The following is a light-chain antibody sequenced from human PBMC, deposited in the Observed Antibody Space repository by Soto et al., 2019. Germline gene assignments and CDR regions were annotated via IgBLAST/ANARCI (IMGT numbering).Light chain of an antibody. V-gene: IGKV3-15*01. CDR3: QQYNNWWT. J-gene: IGKJ1*01. CDR2: GAS. CDR1: QSVSSN. Sequence: EIVMTQSPATLSVSPGERATLSCRASQSVSSNLAWYQQKPGQAPRRLIYGASTRATGIQARFSGSGSGTEFTLTISSLQSEDFAVYYCQQYNNWWTFGQGKKVEIK.